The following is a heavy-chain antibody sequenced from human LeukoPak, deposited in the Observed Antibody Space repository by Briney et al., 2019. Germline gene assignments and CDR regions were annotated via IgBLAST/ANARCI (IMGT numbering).Heavy chain of an antibody. CDR3: ARLAAITTWFDP. CDR1: GYSFTNSW. D-gene: IGHD5-12*01. J-gene: IGHJ5*02. Sequence: GESLKISCKGSGYSFTNSWIGWVRQLPGKGLEWMGIIYPGDSDTRYSPSFQGQATISADKSISTAYLQWGSLKASDTAIYYCARLAAITTWFDPWGQGTLVTVSS. V-gene: IGHV5-51*01. CDR2: IYPGDSDT.